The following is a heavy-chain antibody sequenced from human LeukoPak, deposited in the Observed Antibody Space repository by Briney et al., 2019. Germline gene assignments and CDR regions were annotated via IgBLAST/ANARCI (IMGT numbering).Heavy chain of an antibody. D-gene: IGHD6-19*01. Sequence: GGSLKLSCSASGFTFSGSVMQWVRQASGKGLEWVGRITSKPNSYATVYAASVKGRFTISSDDSKNTAYLQMNSLKTEDTAVYYCTGGSGWYSPDYWGQGTLVTVSS. CDR1: GFTFSGSV. J-gene: IGHJ4*02. CDR3: TGGSGWYSPDY. V-gene: IGHV3-73*01. CDR2: ITSKPNSYAT.